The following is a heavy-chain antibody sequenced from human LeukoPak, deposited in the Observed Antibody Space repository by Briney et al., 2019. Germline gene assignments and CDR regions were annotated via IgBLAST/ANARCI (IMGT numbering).Heavy chain of an antibody. V-gene: IGHV3-74*01. Sequence: GGSLRLSCAASGFTFSDYAMHWVRQAPGKGLVWVSRIASDGSSTTYADSVKGRFSISRDNAKNTLYLQMNSLRVEDTAVYYCARGRPHGNDYWGQGTLVTVSS. CDR3: ARGRPHGNDY. CDR1: GFTFSDYA. J-gene: IGHJ4*02. D-gene: IGHD4-23*01. CDR2: IASDGSST.